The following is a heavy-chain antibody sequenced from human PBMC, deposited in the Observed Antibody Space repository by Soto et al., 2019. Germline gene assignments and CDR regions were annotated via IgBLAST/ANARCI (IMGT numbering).Heavy chain of an antibody. D-gene: IGHD1-26*01. CDR1: GYTFNGYD. CDR3: ARGVVGATRYHYCGMDV. V-gene: IGHV1-2*04. Sequence: ASVKVSCKASGYTFNGYDVHFGRQAPGQGLEWMGWINPNSGGINSAQTCQGWVTMTRDTSISTAYLELSRLRSDDTDVYSCARGVVGATRYHYCGMDVWGQGTTVTVSS. J-gene: IGHJ6*02. CDR2: INPNSGGI.